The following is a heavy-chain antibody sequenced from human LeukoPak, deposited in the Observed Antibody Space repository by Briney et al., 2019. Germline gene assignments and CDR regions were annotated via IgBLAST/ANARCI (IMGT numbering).Heavy chain of an antibody. D-gene: IGHD6-25*01. V-gene: IGHV4-4*02. CDR3: ASRRSALSRRATPPPVAY. J-gene: IGHJ4*02. CDR2: IYHSGST. CDR1: GGSISSSNW. Sequence: SGTLSLTCAVSGGSISSSNWWSWVRQPPGKGLEWIGEIYHSGSTNYNPSLKSRVTISVDKSKNQFSLKLSSVTAADTPVYYCASRRSALSRRATPPPVAYWGRGPVVTVSA.